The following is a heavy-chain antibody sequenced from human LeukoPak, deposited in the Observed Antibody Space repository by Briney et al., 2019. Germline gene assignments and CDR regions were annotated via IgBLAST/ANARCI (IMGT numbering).Heavy chain of an antibody. CDR2: ISSSGSTI. CDR3: ARPFFTNYDSSGYPDDAFDI. D-gene: IGHD3-22*01. CDR1: GFTFSSYE. J-gene: IGHJ3*02. Sequence: QPGGSLRLSCAASGFTFSSYEMNWVRQAPGKGLEWVSYISSSGSTIYYADSVKGRFTISRDNAKNSLYLQMNSLRAEDTAVYYCARPFFTNYDSSGYPDDAFDIWGQGTMVTVSS. V-gene: IGHV3-48*03.